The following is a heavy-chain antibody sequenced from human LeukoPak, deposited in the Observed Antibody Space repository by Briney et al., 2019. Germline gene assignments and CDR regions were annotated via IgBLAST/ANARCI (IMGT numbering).Heavy chain of an antibody. Sequence: PGGSLRLSCAASGFTFNNYAMSWVRQAPGMGLEWLSYVSRSGGATYYAASVKGRFTISRDNSKNTVYLQMGSLRAEDTAVYYCAKNRGGTYKYYMDVWGNGTTVTVSS. D-gene: IGHD1-1*01. CDR3: AKNRGGTYKYYMDV. V-gene: IGHV3-23*01. CDR2: VSRSGGAT. J-gene: IGHJ6*03. CDR1: GFTFNNYA.